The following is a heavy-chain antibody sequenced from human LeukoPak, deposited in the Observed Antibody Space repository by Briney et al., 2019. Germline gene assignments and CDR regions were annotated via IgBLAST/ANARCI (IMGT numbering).Heavy chain of an antibody. V-gene: IGHV5-51*06. CDR3: AIRAVVIGVGYFDY. D-gene: IGHD4-23*01. CDR1: GYSFTTYW. CDR2: IYPSDSDI. Sequence: KTGESLKISCKGSGYSFTTYWIGWVRQMPGKGLEWMGIIYPSDSDIRISPSFQGQVTISVDKSINTAYLQWSSLKASDTAIYYCAIRAVVIGVGYFDYWGQGTLVTVSS. J-gene: IGHJ4*02.